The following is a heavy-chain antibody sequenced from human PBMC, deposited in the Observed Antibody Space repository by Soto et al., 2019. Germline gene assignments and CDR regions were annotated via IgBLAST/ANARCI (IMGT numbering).Heavy chain of an antibody. CDR3: ARDPTNFYDSSGYYDY. V-gene: IGHV3-74*01. Sequence: EVQLVESGGGLVQPGGSLRPSCAASGFTFSSYWMHWVRQAPGKGLVWVPSINSDGSSTRYADSVKGRFTISSDNAKNTLYLQMNSLRAEDTAVYYCARDPTNFYDSSGYYDYWGQGPLLTVSS. CDR2: INSDGSST. CDR1: GFTFSSYW. D-gene: IGHD3-22*01. J-gene: IGHJ4*02.